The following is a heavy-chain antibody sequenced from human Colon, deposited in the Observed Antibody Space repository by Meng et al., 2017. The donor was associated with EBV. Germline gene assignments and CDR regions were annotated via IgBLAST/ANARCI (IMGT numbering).Heavy chain of an antibody. J-gene: IGHJ5*02. D-gene: IGHD3-10*01. V-gene: IGHV4-34*01. Sequence: QVWLPQVGAGLLKPSETLSRSCAVYGGSFQDYYWTWILHPPGKGLEWIGEIDHRGNTKYNPSLKSRVTISLDTSKKQFSLKVSSVTAADSAVYYCARRGPSGNFSPWSQGALVTVSS. CDR3: ARRGPSGNFSP. CDR1: GGSFQDYY. CDR2: IDHRGNT.